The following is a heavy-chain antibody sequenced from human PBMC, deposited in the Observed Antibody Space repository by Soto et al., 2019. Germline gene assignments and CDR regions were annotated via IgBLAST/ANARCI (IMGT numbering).Heavy chain of an antibody. Sequence: PSETLSLTCSVSDDSISSSTYYWGWIRQPPGKGLEWLGYIFYTGSTYKNPSLKSRVTISADSSKNQFSVNLTSVTATDTAVYYCARRPSSGYAYYFDYWGQGILVTVS. V-gene: IGHV4-39*01. CDR2: IFYTGST. J-gene: IGHJ4*02. CDR3: ARRPSSGYAYYFDY. D-gene: IGHD3-22*01. CDR1: DDSISSSTYY.